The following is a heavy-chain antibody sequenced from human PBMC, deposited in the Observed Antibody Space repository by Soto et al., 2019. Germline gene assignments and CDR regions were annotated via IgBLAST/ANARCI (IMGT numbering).Heavy chain of an antibody. CDR1: GFTSSSYW. CDR3: ARDYSNPRGRFDP. J-gene: IGHJ5*02. V-gene: IGHV3-7*01. D-gene: IGHD4-4*01. CDR2: INQDGSEK. Sequence: GGSLRLSCGVSGFTSSSYWMTWVRQAPGKGLEWVANINQDGSEKYYVDSVKGRFTISRDNAKNSLYLQMNSLRAEDTAIYYCARDYSNPRGRFDPWGQGTLVTVSS.